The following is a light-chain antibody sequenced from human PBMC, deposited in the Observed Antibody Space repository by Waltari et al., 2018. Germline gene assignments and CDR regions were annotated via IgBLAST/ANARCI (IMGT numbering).Light chain of an antibody. CDR1: TLGDTY. CDR2: QDS. Sequence: SYELTQPPSVSVSPGQTASLPRPGVTLGDTYSCWYQQKPGKSPVLVIYQDSKRPSGIPERFSGSNSGNTATLTISGTQAMDEADYYCQAWDSSTVVFGGGTKLTVL. CDR3: QAWDSSTVV. J-gene: IGLJ2*01. V-gene: IGLV3-1*01.